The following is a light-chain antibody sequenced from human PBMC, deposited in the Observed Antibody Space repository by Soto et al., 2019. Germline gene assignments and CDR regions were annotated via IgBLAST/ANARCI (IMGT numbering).Light chain of an antibody. V-gene: IGKV1-9*01. CDR2: SAS. CDR1: QGISSY. Sequence: DIQLTQSPSFLSASVGDRVTITCRASQGISSYLAWYQQKAGKAPKLLIYSASTLQSGVPSRLSGSGSGTEFTLTISSLQPEDFATYYCQHYSSYPYTFGQGTKLEIK. CDR3: QHYSSYPYT. J-gene: IGKJ2*01.